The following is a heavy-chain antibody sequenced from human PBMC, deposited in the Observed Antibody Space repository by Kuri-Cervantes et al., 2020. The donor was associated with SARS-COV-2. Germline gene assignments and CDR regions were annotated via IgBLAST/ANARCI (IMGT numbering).Heavy chain of an antibody. D-gene: IGHD2-8*02. V-gene: IGHV3-23*01. CDR1: GFTFSSYA. CDR2: ISGRGGST. Sequence: GGSLRLSCAASGFTFSSYAISWVRQAPGRGLEWVSAISGRGGSTYYADSVKGRFTISRDNAKNSLYLQMNSLRAEDTAVYYCARPRYCTGGVCLSWFDPWGQGTLVTVSS. J-gene: IGHJ5*02. CDR3: ARPRYCTGGVCLSWFDP.